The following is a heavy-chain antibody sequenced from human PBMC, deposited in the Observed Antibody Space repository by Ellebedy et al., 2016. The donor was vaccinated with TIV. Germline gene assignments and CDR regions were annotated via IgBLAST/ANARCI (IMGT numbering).Heavy chain of an antibody. J-gene: IGHJ4*02. CDR3: AHRTTVTADDY. CDR1: GFSLTTSKVV. V-gene: IGHV2-5*01. D-gene: IGHD4-17*01. Sequence: SGPTLVKPTQTLTLTCSFSGFSLTTSKVVVGWIRQPPGKALEWLAFIYGNDDKRYSPSLKSRLTITKDTSKNEVVLTLTNMDPVDTATYYCAHRTTVTADDYWGQGTLVTVSS. CDR2: IYGNDDK.